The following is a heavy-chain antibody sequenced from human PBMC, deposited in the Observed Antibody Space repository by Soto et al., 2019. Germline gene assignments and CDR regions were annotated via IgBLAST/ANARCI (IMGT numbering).Heavy chain of an antibody. CDR2: ISAYNGNT. J-gene: IGHJ5*02. D-gene: IGHD6-19*01. CDR3: ARSLATAVADTATNWFDP. CDR1: GYTFTSYG. Sequence: ASVKVSCKASGYTFTSYGISWVRQAPGQGLEWKGWISAYNGNTKFAQKFQGRVTLTTDTSTSTGYMELRSLRPDDTAVYYCARSLATAVADTATNWFDPWGQGTLVTVSS. V-gene: IGHV1-18*01.